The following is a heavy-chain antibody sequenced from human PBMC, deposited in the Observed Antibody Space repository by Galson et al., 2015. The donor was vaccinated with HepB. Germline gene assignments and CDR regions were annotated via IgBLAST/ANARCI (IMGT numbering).Heavy chain of an antibody. CDR1: GFTFSYYS. Sequence: SLRLSCAASGFTFSYYSMNWVRQAPGKGLEWVSHISSNSRTIYYADSVKGRFTISRDNAKNSLSLLMNNLRAEDTAVYYCAREVGDYDFWSGYEDMWGQGTMVTVSS. CDR3: AREVGDYDFWSGYEDM. V-gene: IGHV3-48*01. D-gene: IGHD3-3*01. CDR2: ISSNSRTI. J-gene: IGHJ3*02.